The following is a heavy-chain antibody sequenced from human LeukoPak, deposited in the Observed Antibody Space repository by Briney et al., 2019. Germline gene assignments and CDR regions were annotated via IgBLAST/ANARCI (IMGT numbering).Heavy chain of an antibody. CDR1: GFTFSSYS. CDR3: ARDRPFGGILDFDY. CDR2: ISSSSSTI. Sequence: GGSLRLSCAASGFTFSSYSMNWVRQAPGKGLEWVSYISSSSSTIYYADSVKGRFTISRDNAKNSLYLQMNSLRAEDTAVYYCARDRPFGGILDFDYWGQGTLVTVSS. J-gene: IGHJ4*02. D-gene: IGHD3-16*01. V-gene: IGHV3-48*01.